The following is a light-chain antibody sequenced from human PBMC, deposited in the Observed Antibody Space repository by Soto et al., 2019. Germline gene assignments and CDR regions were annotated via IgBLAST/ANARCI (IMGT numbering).Light chain of an antibody. V-gene: IGLV3-1*01. CDR1: KLGTKY. Sequence: SYELTQPPSVSVSPGQTASITCSGDKLGTKYACWYQQKPGQSPVLVIYQDTKRPSGIPERFAGSNSGNTATLTISGTQAMGGADYYCQAWDRSTVVFGGGTKLTVL. J-gene: IGLJ2*01. CDR2: QDT. CDR3: QAWDRSTVV.